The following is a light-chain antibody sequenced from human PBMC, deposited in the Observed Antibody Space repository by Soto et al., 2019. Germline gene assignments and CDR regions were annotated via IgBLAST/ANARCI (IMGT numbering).Light chain of an antibody. CDR3: TSYTGSSTPYV. Sequence: QSALTQPASVSGSPGQSITISCTGTSSDVGGYNYVSWYQQHPGTAPKLMIYDVSDRPSGISNRFSGSKSGNTASLTISGLQAEDEDDYYCTSYTGSSTPYVFGTGTNLTVL. CDR1: SSDVGGYNY. V-gene: IGLV2-14*01. CDR2: DVS. J-gene: IGLJ1*01.